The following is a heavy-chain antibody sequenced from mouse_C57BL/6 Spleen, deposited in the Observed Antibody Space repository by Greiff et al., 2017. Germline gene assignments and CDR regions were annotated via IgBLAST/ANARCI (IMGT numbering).Heavy chain of an antibody. CDR3: AITGLGRNGDY. D-gene: IGHD4-1*01. CDR2: IHPSDSDT. CDR1: GYTFTSYW. Sequence: QVQLQQPGAELVKPGASVKVSCKASGYTFTSYWMHWVKQRPGQGLEWIGRIHPSDSDTNYNQKFKGKATLTVDKSSSTAYMQLSRLTSQDSAVYDVAITGLGRNGDYWGQGTILTVSS. J-gene: IGHJ2*01. V-gene: IGHV1-74*01.